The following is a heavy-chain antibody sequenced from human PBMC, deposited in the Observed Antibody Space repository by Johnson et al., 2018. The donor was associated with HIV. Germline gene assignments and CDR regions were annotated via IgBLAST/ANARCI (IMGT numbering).Heavy chain of an antibody. Sequence: VQLVESGGGLVQSGGSLRLSCGASGFSVSNTYMNWVRQAPGKGLEWVSVIYSGGSTYYADSVRGRFTISRDNAKNSLYLQMNSLRAEDTALYYCARAFLSHYYDSSGPVDIWGQGTMVTVSS. CDR2: IYSGGST. J-gene: IGHJ3*02. CDR1: GFSVSNTY. CDR3: ARAFLSHYYDSSGPVDI. V-gene: IGHV3-66*01. D-gene: IGHD3-22*01.